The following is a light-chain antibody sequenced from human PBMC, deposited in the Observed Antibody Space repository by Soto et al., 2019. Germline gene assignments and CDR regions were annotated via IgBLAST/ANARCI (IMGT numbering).Light chain of an antibody. CDR2: EVS. Sequence: QSALTQPPSASGSPGQAVTISCIGTSSDVGGYNYVYWYQQHPGKAPKLMLYEVSKRPSGVPDRFSGSKSGNTASLTVSGLQAEDEADYYCSSYAASNNLGVFGGGTKLTVL. CDR1: SSDVGGYNY. V-gene: IGLV2-8*01. CDR3: SSYAASNNLGV. J-gene: IGLJ2*01.